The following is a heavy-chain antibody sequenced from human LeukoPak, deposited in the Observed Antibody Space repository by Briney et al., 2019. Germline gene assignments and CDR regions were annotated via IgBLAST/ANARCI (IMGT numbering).Heavy chain of an antibody. CDR2: ICYSGST. Sequence: KASETLSLTCTVSGGSISSGGYYWNWIRQHPGKGLEWIGYICYSGSTCYNPSLQSRVTISVDTSKNLFSLKLRSVTAADTAVYYCASAYCTTTYCYIDYWGQGTLVTVSS. J-gene: IGHJ4*02. V-gene: IGHV4-31*03. CDR1: GGSISSGGYY. CDR3: ASAYCTTTYCYIDY. D-gene: IGHD2-2*02.